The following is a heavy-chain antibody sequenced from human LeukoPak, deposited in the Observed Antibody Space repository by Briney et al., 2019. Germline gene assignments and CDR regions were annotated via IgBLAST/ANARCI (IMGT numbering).Heavy chain of an antibody. CDR1: GFTFSSYA. CDR3: AKIVGATPDFDY. V-gene: IGHV3-30*18. D-gene: IGHD1-26*01. Sequence: GGSLRLSCAASGFTFSSYAMHWVRQAPGKGLEWVAVISYDGSNKYYADSVKGRFTISRDNSKNTLYLQMNSLRAEDTAVYYCAKIVGATPDFDYWGQGTLVTVSS. CDR2: ISYDGSNK. J-gene: IGHJ4*02.